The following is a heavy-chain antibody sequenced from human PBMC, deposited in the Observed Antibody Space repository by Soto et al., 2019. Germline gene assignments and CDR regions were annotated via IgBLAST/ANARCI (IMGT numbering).Heavy chain of an antibody. CDR2: ISTGGDST. D-gene: IGHD6-25*01. CDR1: GFTFSSHV. V-gene: IGHV3-23*01. CDR3: ARSREIIASAGSFDY. J-gene: IGHJ4*02. Sequence: EVQLLESGGGLVQPGGSLRLSCAASGFTFSSHVMSWVRQAPGKGLEWVSGISTGGDSTDYADSVKGRFTISRDNSKNTLHLQMKSLRAEDTAVYYCARSREIIASAGSFDYWGQGTLVTVSS.